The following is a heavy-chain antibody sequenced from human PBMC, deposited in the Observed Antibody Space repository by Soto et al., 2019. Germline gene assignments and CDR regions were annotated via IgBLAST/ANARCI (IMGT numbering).Heavy chain of an antibody. D-gene: IGHD3-22*01. CDR2: INPNSGGT. J-gene: IGHJ3*02. V-gene: IGHV1-2*02. CDR3: ARVRYYDSSGYPGRDAIDI. Sequence: ASVKVSCKASGYTFTGYYMHWVRQAPGQGLEWMGWINPNSGGTNYAQKFQGRVTMTRDTSISTAYMELSRLRSDDTAVYYCARVRYYDSSGYPGRDAIDIWRQGHMITV. CDR1: GYTFTGYY.